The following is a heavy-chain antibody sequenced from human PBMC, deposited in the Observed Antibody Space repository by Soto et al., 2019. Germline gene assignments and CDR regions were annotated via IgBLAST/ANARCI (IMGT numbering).Heavy chain of an antibody. CDR2: INPNSGGT. J-gene: IGHJ6*02. V-gene: IGHV1-2*04. CDR1: GYTFTGNY. Sequence: ASVTVSCKATGYTFTGNYMHWVRQAPGQGLEWMGRINPNSGGTNYTQKFQGWVTITRDTSISTGYMELSRLRSDDTAVYYCARDRMTTVTQSSRDYYYGMDVWGQGTTVTVSS. CDR3: ARDRMTTVTQSSRDYYYGMDV. D-gene: IGHD4-17*01.